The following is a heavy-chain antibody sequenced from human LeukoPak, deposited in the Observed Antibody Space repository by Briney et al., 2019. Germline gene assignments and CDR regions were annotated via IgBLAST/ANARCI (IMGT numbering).Heavy chain of an antibody. D-gene: IGHD6-13*01. CDR1: GGTFIRYA. J-gene: IGHJ4*02. CDR3: ARENSSSWYFDY. V-gene: IGHV1-69*05. CDR2: IIPIFGTA. Sequence: SVKVSCKASGGTFIRYAISWVRQAPGQGLEWMGRIIPIFGTANYAQKFQGGVTITTDESTSTAYMELSSLRSEDTAVYYCARENSSSWYFDYWGQGTLVTVSS.